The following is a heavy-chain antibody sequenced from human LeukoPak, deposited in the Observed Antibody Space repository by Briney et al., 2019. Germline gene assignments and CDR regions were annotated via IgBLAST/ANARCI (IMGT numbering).Heavy chain of an antibody. J-gene: IGHJ4*02. Sequence: PGGSLRLSCAASRFTVSSNYMSWVRHAPEKGLECVSMIYSGGSAYYANSVKSRFTISSENSKNKVYLEMESLRPEDTAVYYCARDRAETTSYFDYWGQGTLVTVSS. V-gene: IGHV3-53*05. D-gene: IGHD1-1*01. CDR3: ARDRAETTSYFDY. CDR2: IYSGGSA. CDR1: RFTVSSNY.